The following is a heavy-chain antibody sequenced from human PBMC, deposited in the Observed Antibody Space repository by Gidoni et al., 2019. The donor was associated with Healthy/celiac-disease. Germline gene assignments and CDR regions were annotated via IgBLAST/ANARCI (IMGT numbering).Heavy chain of an antibody. CDR2: IWYDGSNK. CDR3: ARRGDGYNFDY. CDR1: GFTFSSYG. Sequence: QVQLVESGGGVVQPGRSLELSCAASGFTFSSYGMHWVRQAPGKGLEWVAVIWYDGSNKYYADSVKGRFTISRDNSKNTLYLQMNSLRAEDTAVYYCARRGDGYNFDYWGQGTLVTVSS. V-gene: IGHV3-33*01. J-gene: IGHJ4*02. D-gene: IGHD3-10*01.